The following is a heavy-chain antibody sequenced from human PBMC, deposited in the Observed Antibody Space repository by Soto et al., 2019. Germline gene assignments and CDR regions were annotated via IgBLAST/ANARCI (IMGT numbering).Heavy chain of an antibody. D-gene: IGHD1-1*01. Sequence: GGSLRLCCAASGFTFSSYWMHWVRQAPGKGLVWVSRINSDGSSTSYADSVKGRFTTSRDNAKNTLYLQMNSLRAEDTAVYYCAREGITTTFYYWGQGTLVTVSS. V-gene: IGHV3-74*01. CDR3: AREGITTTFYY. CDR1: GFTFSSYW. CDR2: INSDGSST. J-gene: IGHJ4*02.